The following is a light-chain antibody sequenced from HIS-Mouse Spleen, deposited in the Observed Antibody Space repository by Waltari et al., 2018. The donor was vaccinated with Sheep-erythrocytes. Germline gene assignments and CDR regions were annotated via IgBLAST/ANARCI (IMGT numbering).Light chain of an antibody. CDR1: SSDVGGYNY. Sequence: QSALTQPRSVSGSPGQSVTIYCTGTSSDVGGYNYVSWYQQHTGKAPKLMIYDVSKRPSGLPVRFFGSKPGTTASLTIAGLQAEDEADYYCCSYAGSYNHVFATGTKVTVL. CDR2: DVS. V-gene: IGLV2-11*01. J-gene: IGLJ1*01. CDR3: CSYAGSYNHV.